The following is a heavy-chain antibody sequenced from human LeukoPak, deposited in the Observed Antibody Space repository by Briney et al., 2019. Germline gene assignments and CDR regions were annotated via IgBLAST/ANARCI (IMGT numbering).Heavy chain of an antibody. CDR2: ISYDGSNK. D-gene: IGHD6-19*01. CDR3: AKERGSGWYYFDY. Sequence: PGGSLRLSCAASGFTFSSYGMHWVRQAPGKGLEWVAVISYDGSNKYYADSVKGRFTISRDNSKNTLYLQMNSLRAEDTAIYYCAKERGSGWYYFDYWGQGTLVTVSS. V-gene: IGHV3-30*18. CDR1: GFTFSSYG. J-gene: IGHJ4*02.